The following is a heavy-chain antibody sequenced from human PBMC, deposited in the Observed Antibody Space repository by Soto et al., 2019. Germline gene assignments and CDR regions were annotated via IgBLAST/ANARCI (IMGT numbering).Heavy chain of an antibody. D-gene: IGHD6-13*01. J-gene: IGHJ3*02. Sequence: GGSLRLSCAASGFTFSNYAMSWVRQAPGKGLEWVSAIGGSGDWTYYADSVKGRFTISRDNSKNTLSLQMISLRAEDTAVYYCASMGNDAFDIWGQGTMVTVSS. CDR1: GFTFSNYA. V-gene: IGHV3-23*01. CDR3: ASMGNDAFDI. CDR2: IGGSGDWT.